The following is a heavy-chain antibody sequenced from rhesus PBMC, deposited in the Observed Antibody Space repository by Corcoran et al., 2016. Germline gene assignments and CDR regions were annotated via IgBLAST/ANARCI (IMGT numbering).Heavy chain of an antibody. V-gene: IGHV4-160*01. D-gene: IGHD7-45*01. CDR3: ARSDDELGIFDY. J-gene: IGHJ4*01. Sequence: QVQLQESGPGLVTPSETLSLTCAVSGGAIRRNYWSWIRQAPGKGLEWIGRIYGSGGSTDYNPSLKSRVTISTDTSKNQFSLKLSSVTAADTAVYYCARSDDELGIFDYWGQGVLVTVSS. CDR1: GGAIRRNY. CDR2: IYGSGGST.